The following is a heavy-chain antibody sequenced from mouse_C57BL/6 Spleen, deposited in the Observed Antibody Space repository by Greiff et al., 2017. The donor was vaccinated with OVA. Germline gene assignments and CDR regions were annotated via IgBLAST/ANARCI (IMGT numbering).Heavy chain of an antibody. J-gene: IGHJ2*01. D-gene: IGHD4-1*01. V-gene: IGHV1-55*01. Sequence: QVQLKQSGAELVKPGASVKMSCKASGYTFTSYWITWVKQRPGQGLEWIGDIYPGSGSTNYNEKFKSKATLTVDTSSSTAYMQLSSLTSEDSAVYYCARWKTGTCLDYWGQGTTLTVSS. CDR2: IYPGSGST. CDR3: ARWKTGTCLDY. CDR1: GYTFTSYW.